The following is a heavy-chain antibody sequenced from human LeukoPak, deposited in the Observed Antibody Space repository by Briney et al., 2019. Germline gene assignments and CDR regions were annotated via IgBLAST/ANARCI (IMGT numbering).Heavy chain of an antibody. Sequence: GGSLRLSCAASGVTLRNYAMNWIRQAPGKGLQWVSVISGDGESKYYADSVRGRFTISRDNSKNTMYLQMNNLRAEDTAIYYCGKDRDCSSTGCYVFANWGQGTLVTVSS. D-gene: IGHD2-2*01. V-gene: IGHV3-23*01. CDR2: ISGDGESK. CDR3: GKDRDCSSTGCYVFAN. J-gene: IGHJ4*02. CDR1: GVTLRNYA.